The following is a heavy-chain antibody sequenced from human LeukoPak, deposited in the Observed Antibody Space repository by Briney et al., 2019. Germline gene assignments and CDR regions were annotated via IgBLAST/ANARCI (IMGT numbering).Heavy chain of an antibody. J-gene: IGHJ6*04. D-gene: IGHD3-10*01. V-gene: IGHV4-34*01. CDR2: INHSGST. CDR3: ARTNSDGSGTYYKNHYYGMDA. CDR1: GGSFSGYY. Sequence: SETLSLTCAVYGGSFSGYYWSWIRQPPGKGLEWIGEINHSGSTNYNPSLKSRVTVSVDTSKNQFSLKLSSVTAADTAVYYCARTNSDGSGTYYKNHYYGMDAGGKGTTVTVSS.